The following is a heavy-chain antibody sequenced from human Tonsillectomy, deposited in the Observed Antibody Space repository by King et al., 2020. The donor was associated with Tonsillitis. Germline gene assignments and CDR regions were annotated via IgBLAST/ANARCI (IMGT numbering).Heavy chain of an antibody. D-gene: IGHD3-9*01. Sequence: VKLVESGGGVVQPGRSLRLSCAASGFTFSSYGMHWVRQAPGKGLEWVAVIWYDGSNKYYANSVKGRFTISRDNSKNTLYLQMNSLRAEDTAVYYCARDYENYDILTGLGYWGQGTLVTVSS. CDR1: GFTFSSYG. CDR2: IWYDGSNK. CDR3: ARDYENYDILTGLGY. V-gene: IGHV3-33*01. J-gene: IGHJ4*02.